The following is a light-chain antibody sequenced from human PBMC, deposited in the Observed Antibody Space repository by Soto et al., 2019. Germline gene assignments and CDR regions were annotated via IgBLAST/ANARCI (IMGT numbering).Light chain of an antibody. CDR3: CSYAGSSTR. Sequence: QYALTQPASVSGSPGQSITISCTGTSSDVGSYNLVSWYQQHPGKAPKLMIYEGSKRPSGVSNRFSGSKSGNTASLTISGLQAEDEADYYCCSYAGSSTRFGTGTKLTVL. CDR1: SSDVGSYNL. J-gene: IGLJ1*01. V-gene: IGLV2-23*01. CDR2: EGS.